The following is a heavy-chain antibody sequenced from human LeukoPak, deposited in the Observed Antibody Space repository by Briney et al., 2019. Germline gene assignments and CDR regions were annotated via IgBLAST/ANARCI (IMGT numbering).Heavy chain of an antibody. CDR2: ISVYNGDT. D-gene: IGHD2/OR15-2a*01. CDR3: ARVSRGVNICDS. V-gene: IGHV1-18*01. CDR1: GYTFTSFD. Sequence: ASVKVSCKASGYTFTSFDVSWVRQAPGQGLEWMGWISVYNGDTNYAQKLQDRVTMTTDTSTSTAYMELRSLRSDDTAVYYCARVSRGVNICDSWGQGTLVTVSS. J-gene: IGHJ4*02.